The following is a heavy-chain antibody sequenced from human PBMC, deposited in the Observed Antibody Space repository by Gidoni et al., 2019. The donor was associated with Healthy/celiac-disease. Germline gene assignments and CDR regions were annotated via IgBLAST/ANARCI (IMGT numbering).Heavy chain of an antibody. CDR2: ISSSGSTI. Sequence: EVQLVESGGGLVQPGGSLRLSCAASGFTFSSYEMNWVRQAPGKGLEWVSYISSSGSTIYYADSVKGRFTISRDNAKNSLYLQMNSLRAEDTAVYYCARAVVGNPWRIYYFDYWGQGTLVTVSS. CDR1: GFTFSSYE. J-gene: IGHJ4*02. CDR3: ARAVVGNPWRIYYFDY. D-gene: IGHD2-15*01. V-gene: IGHV3-48*03.